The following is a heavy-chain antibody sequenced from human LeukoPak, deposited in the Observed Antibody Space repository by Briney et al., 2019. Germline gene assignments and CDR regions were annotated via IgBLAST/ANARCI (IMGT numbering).Heavy chain of an antibody. CDR1: GFTVSSNY. CDR3: ARWGYSSSPNFDY. Sequence: SGGSLRLSCAASGFTVSSNYMSWVRQAPGKGLEWVSVIYSGGSTYYADSVKGRFTISRDNAKNSLYLQMNSLRAEDTAVYYCARWGYSSSPNFDYWGQGTLVTVSS. CDR2: IYSGGST. D-gene: IGHD6-6*01. V-gene: IGHV3-53*01. J-gene: IGHJ4*02.